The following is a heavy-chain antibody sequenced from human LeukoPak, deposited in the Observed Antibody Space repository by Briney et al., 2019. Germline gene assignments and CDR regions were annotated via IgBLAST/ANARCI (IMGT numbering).Heavy chain of an antibody. V-gene: IGHV4-61*02. J-gene: IGHJ4*02. CDR1: GDSINRGSYY. D-gene: IGHD5-24*01. CDR3: ARQRGLQEMATIQAFDY. Sequence: SETLSLTCTVWGDSINRGSYYWSWIRQPAGKVLEWIGRIYTSGSTNYNPSLKSRVTISVDTSKNQFSLKLSSVTAADTAVYYCARQRGLQEMATIQAFDYWGQGTLVTVSS. CDR2: IYTSGST.